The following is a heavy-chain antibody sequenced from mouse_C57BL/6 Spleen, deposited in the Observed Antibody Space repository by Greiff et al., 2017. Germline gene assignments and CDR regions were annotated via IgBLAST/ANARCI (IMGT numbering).Heavy chain of an antibody. CDR2: ISYDGSN. D-gene: IGHD4-1*02. CDR3: ASQLGPFAY. Sequence: EVKVEESGPGLVKPSQSLSLTCSVTGYSITSGYYWNWIRQLPGNKLEWMGYISYDGSNNYNPSLKNRISITRDTSKNQFFLKLNSVTTEDTATYYCASQLGPFAYWGQGTLVTVSA. V-gene: IGHV3-6*01. CDR1: GYSITSGYY. J-gene: IGHJ3*01.